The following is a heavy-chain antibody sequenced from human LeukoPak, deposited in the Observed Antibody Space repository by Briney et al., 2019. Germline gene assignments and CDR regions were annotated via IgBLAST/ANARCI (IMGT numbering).Heavy chain of an antibody. CDR2: ISWNSGSI. Sequence: GRSLRLSCAASGFTFDDYAMHRVRQAPGKGLEWVSGISWNSGSIGYADSVKGRFTISRDNAKNSLYLQMNSLRAEDMALYYCAKAGPPLDYGDYFDYWGQGTLVTVSS. J-gene: IGHJ4*02. D-gene: IGHD4-17*01. CDR1: GFTFDDYA. V-gene: IGHV3-9*03. CDR3: AKAGPPLDYGDYFDY.